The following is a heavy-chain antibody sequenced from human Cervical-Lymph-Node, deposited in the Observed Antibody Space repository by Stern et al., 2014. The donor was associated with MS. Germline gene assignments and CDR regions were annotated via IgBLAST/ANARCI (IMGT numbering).Heavy chain of an antibody. CDR1: GFTFSGYW. J-gene: IGHJ4*02. V-gene: IGHV3-74*03. D-gene: IGHD3-16*01. Sequence: EVQLVESGGDLVQPGGSLRLSCAASGFTFSGYWMQWVRQAPGKGLVWVAHINSDGSSTTYADSVKGRFTTSRDNAKNTLYLQMDDLRAEDTAVYFCLRDNYGTDYWGQGTLVTVSS. CDR3: LRDNYGTDY. CDR2: INSDGSST.